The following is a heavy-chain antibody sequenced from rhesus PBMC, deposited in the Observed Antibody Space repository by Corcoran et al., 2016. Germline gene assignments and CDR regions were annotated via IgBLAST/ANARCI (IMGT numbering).Heavy chain of an antibody. Sequence: QVQLQESGPGLGKPAETLPRICAVSGGSFSDDYYWNWLRQPPGKGLEWFGLISGVRAGTPTYPFLKTRHTISTEPSTNRCSLTLPSVTPAGTAVYYCARNDYGVSWGQGVVVTVSS. V-gene: IGHV4-106*01. CDR1: GGSFSDDYY. D-gene: IGHD4-29*01. CDR2: ISGVRAGT. CDR3: ARNDYGVS. J-gene: IGHJ6*01.